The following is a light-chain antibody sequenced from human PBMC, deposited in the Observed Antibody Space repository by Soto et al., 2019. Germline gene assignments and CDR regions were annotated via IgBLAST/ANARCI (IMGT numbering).Light chain of an antibody. V-gene: IGKV3-20*01. CDR1: QSVSSSS. CDR2: AAS. Sequence: EIVLTQSPGTLSLSPGERATLSCRASQSVSSSSLAWYQQKPGQAPRLLIYAASRRASGIPGRFSGSGSGTDFPLPISRLAPEDFAVYYCQQYVGSPPIYTLGQGTKLEIK. J-gene: IGKJ2*01. CDR3: QQYVGSPPIYT.